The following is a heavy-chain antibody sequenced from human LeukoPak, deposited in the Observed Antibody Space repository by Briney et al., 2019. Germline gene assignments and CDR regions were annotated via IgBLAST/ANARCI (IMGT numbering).Heavy chain of an antibody. CDR2: INPSGGST. CDR1: GYIFTTCY. V-gene: IGHV1-46*01. J-gene: IGHJ3*02. D-gene: IGHD1-7*01. Sequence: ASVKVSCKASGYIFTTCYIHWVRQAPGQGLEWMGIINPSGGSTSYAQRFQGRVKMTTGMSANTVYMELNSLRFDDTAVYYCARFPFSGTTVDAFDIWGQGTRVTVSS. CDR3: ARFPFSGTTVDAFDI.